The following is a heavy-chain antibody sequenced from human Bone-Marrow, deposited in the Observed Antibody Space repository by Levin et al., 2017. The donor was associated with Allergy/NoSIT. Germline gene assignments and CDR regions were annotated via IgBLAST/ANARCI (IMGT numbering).Heavy chain of an antibody. D-gene: IGHD4-17*01. J-gene: IGHJ4*02. Sequence: QPGGSLRLSCAASGFTFRYYAMSWVRQAPGKGLERVSCINNDGVTTFYADSVRGRFTTSRDNSKNTVYLQMNSLRAEDTAVYYCAREGNADFGLPTDCWGQGTLVTVSS. V-gene: IGHV3-23*01. CDR2: INNDGVTT. CDR3: AREGNADFGLPTDC. CDR1: GFTFRYYA.